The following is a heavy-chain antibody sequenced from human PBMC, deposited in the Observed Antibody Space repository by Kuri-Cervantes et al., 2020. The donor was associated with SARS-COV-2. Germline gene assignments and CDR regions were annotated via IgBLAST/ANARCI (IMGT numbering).Heavy chain of an antibody. J-gene: IGHJ6*03. CDR2: IYYSGST. Sequence: GSLRLSCAASGFTFSSYSMSWVRQAPGKGLEWIGNIYYSGSTHYNPPLKSRVTIFVDTSNNQFSLRLNTVRAADTAVYYCARNSKIYDYWNGKGYFYYYMDVWGKGTTVTVSS. D-gene: IGHD3-3*01. CDR1: GFTFSSYS. CDR3: ARNSKIYDYWNGKGYFYYYMDV. V-gene: IGHV4-39*01.